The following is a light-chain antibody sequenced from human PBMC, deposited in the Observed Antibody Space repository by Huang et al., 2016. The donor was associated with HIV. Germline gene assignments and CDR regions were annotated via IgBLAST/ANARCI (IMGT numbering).Light chain of an antibody. CDR2: WAS. V-gene: IGKV4-1*01. J-gene: IGKJ1*01. Sequence: DVVMTQSPDYLAVSLGERATINCKSTQSLLFSSDNRNYLAWYQQKPGQPPKLVIYWASTRESGVPDRFSGSGSGADFTLTISSLQAEDVAVYYCQQYYSTPHTFGQGTKVEIK. CDR3: QQYYSTPHT. CDR1: QSLLFSSDNRNY.